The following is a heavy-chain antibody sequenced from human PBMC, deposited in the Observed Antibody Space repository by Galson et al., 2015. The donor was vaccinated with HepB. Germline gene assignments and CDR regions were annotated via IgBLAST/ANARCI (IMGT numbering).Heavy chain of an antibody. D-gene: IGHD3-9*01. V-gene: IGHV3-48*03. J-gene: IGHJ4*02. CDR1: GFTFSSYE. CDR3: AKYDILTGYHKGANDY. CDR2: ISSSGSTI. Sequence: SLRLSCAASGFTFSSYEMNWVRQAPGKGLEWVSYISSSGSTIYYADSVKGRFTISRDNAKNSLYLQMNSLRAEDTAVYYCAKYDILTGYHKGANDYWGQGTLVTVSS.